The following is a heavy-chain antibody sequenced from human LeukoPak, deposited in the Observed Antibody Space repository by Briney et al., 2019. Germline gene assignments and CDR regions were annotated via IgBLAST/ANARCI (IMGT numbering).Heavy chain of an antibody. CDR3: ARDRFGSSWYAGYYYMDV. CDR1: GYSISSGYY. J-gene: IGHJ6*03. D-gene: IGHD6-13*01. V-gene: IGHV4-38-2*02. Sequence: PSETLSLTCTVSGYSISSGYYWGWIRQPPGKGLEWIGSIYYSGSTYYNPSLKSRVTISVDTSKNQFSLKLSSVTAADTAVYYCARDRFGSSWYAGYYYMDVWGKGTTVTVSS. CDR2: IYYSGST.